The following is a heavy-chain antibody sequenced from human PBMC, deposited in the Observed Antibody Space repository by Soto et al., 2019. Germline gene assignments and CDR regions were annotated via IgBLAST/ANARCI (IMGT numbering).Heavy chain of an antibody. V-gene: IGHV1-69*13. CDR3: ARDVTATRYNWFDP. Sequence: GASVKVSCKASGVTFSSYAISGVRQAPGQGLEWMGGIIPIFGTANYAQKFQGRVTITADESTSTAYMELSSLRSEDTAVYYCARDVTATRYNWFDPWGQGTLVTVSS. CDR2: IIPIFGTA. J-gene: IGHJ5*02. D-gene: IGHD2-21*02. CDR1: GVTFSSYA.